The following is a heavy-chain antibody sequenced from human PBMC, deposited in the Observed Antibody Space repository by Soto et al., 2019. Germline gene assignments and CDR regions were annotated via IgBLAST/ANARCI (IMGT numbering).Heavy chain of an antibody. J-gene: IGHJ4*02. V-gene: IGHV3-48*03. D-gene: IGHD1-26*01. CDR2: ISSSGTTT. CDR3: SRSRGRGAPNDF. CDR1: GFTFVSYD. Sequence: PGGSLRLSCAASGFTFVSYDLIWVRQAPGKGLEWISYISSSGTTTSYADSVKGRFTISRDNAKNSLYLQMDSLRGDDTAVYYCSRSRGRGAPNDFWAQRTLVPVSS.